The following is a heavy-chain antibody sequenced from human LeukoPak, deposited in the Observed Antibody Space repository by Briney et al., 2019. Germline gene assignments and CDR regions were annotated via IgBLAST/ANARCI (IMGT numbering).Heavy chain of an antibody. CDR3: AQGFSSGWYPY. CDR2: ISLNGETT. D-gene: IGHD6-19*01. V-gene: IGHV3-23*01. J-gene: IGHJ4*02. CDR1: GFSVSSFG. Sequence: GGSLRLSCAVSGFSVSSFGMSWVRQAPGKGREWISAISLNGETTWYADSVKGRFTISRDNSKNTLYLKLTSLRAEDTAVYYCAQGFSSGWYPYWGQGSLVSVSS.